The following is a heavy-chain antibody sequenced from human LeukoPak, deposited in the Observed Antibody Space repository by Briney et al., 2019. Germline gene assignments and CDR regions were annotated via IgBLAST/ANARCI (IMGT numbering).Heavy chain of an antibody. D-gene: IGHD3-16*01. J-gene: IGHJ4*02. CDR2: ISSSSSYI. V-gene: IGHV3-21*01. CDR3: ARDYEEVYFDY. CDR1: GFTFSSYS. Sequence: GGSLRLSCAASGFTFSSYSMNWVRQAPGKGLEWVSSISSSSSYIYYADSVKGRFTISRDNAKNSLYLQVNSLRAEDTAVYYCARDYEEVYFDYWGQGTLVTVSS.